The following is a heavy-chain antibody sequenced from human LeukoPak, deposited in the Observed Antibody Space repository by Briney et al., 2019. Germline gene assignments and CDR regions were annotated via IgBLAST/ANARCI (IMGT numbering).Heavy chain of an antibody. CDR1: GFTFSSYG. CDR3: AKDIHYDFWSGYYTGGAFDI. CDR2: IRYDGSNK. D-gene: IGHD3-3*01. J-gene: IGHJ3*02. V-gene: IGHV3-30*02. Sequence: PGGSLRLSCAASGFTFSSYGMHWVRQAPGKGLEWVAFIRYDGSNKYYADSVKGRFTISRDNSKNTLYLQMNSLRAEDTAVYYCAKDIHYDFWSGYYTGGAFDIWGQGTMVTVSS.